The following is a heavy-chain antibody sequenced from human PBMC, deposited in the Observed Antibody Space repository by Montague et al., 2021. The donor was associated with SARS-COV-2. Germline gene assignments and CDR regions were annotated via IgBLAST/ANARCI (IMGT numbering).Heavy chain of an antibody. V-gene: IGHV4-59*13. CDR3: ARGEWLRGGMDV. D-gene: IGHD5-12*01. J-gene: IGHJ6*02. CDR1: GGSISSYY. CDR2: VFDSGST. Sequence: SETLSLTCTVSGGSISSYYWSWIRQPPGNGLEWIGHVFDSGSTNYNPSLKSRVTISVDTSKNQFSPKLSSVTAADTAVYYCARGEWLRGGMDVWGQGTTVTVSS.